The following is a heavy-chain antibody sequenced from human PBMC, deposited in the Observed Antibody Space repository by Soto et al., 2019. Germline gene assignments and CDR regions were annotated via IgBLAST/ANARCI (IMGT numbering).Heavy chain of an antibody. CDR3: ARESFSASPNFFDY. Sequence: GGSLRLSCAASEFIFSNYAMNWVRQAPGKGLEWVSYISLSGSTIYYADSVKGRFTISRDDAKNSLYLQMDSLRADDTAAYYCARESFSASPNFFDYWGQGTLVTVS. V-gene: IGHV3-48*03. J-gene: IGHJ4*02. CDR1: EFIFSNYA. CDR2: ISLSGSTI. D-gene: IGHD3-3*02.